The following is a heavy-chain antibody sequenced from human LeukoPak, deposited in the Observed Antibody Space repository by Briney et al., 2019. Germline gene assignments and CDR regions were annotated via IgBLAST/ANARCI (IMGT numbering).Heavy chain of an antibody. CDR1: GFTFSIYA. J-gene: IGHJ6*02. D-gene: IGHD3-9*01. CDR2: ISGSGGST. V-gene: IGHV3-23*01. Sequence: PGGSLRLSCAASGFTFSIYAMSWVRQAPGKGLERVSAISGSGGSTYYADSVKGRFTISRDNSKNTLYLQMNSLRAEDTAVYYCAKEGIGYDILTGYYRYYYYGMDVWGQGTTVTVSS. CDR3: AKEGIGYDILTGYYRYYYYGMDV.